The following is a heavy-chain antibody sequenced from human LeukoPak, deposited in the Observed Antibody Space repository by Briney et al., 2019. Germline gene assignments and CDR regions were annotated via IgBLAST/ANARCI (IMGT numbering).Heavy chain of an antibody. CDR1: GYTFTGYY. CDR2: INPNSGGT. D-gene: IGHD2-15*01. V-gene: IGHV1-2*02. Sequence: GASVKVSCKASGYTFTGYYMHWVRQAPGQGLEWMGWINPNSGGTNYAQKFQGRVTMTRDTSISTAYMELSRLRSDDTAVYYCARENRYCSGGSCYSGGGFDYWGQGTLVTVSS. CDR3: ARENRYCSGGSCYSGGGFDY. J-gene: IGHJ4*02.